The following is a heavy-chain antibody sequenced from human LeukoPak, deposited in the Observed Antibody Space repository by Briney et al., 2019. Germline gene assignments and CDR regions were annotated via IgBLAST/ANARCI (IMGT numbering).Heavy chain of an antibody. V-gene: IGHV1-69*13. J-gene: IGHJ6*02. CDR2: IIPILGTA. Sequence: SVKVSCKASGGTFSSYAISWVRQAPGQGLEWMGGIIPILGTANYAQKFQGRVTITADESTSTAYMELSSLRSEDTAVFYCARVALGRRWLQTSYYYGMDVWGQGTTVTVSS. D-gene: IGHD5-24*01. CDR1: GGTFSSYA. CDR3: ARVALGRRWLQTSYYYGMDV.